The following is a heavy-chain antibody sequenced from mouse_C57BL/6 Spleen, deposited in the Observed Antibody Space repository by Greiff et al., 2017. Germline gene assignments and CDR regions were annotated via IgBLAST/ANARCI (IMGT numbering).Heavy chain of an antibody. D-gene: IGHD2-4*01. V-gene: IGHV5-4*01. CDR3: ARDLYDYDDAMDY. Sequence: EVNLVESGGGLVKPGGSLKLSCAASGFTFSSYALSWVRQTPEKRLAWVATISDGGSYTYYPDNVKGRFTISRDNAKNNLYLQMSHLKSEDTAMYYCARDLYDYDDAMDYWGQGTSVTVSS. CDR2: ISDGGSYT. CDR1: GFTFSSYA. J-gene: IGHJ4*01.